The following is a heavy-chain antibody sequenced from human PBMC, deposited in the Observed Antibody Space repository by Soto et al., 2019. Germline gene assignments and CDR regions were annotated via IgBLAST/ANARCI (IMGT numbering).Heavy chain of an antibody. Sequence: PGGSLRLSCEGSGFTFSAYGMNWVRQAPGKGLEWVAYISSSSSYMYYADSVKGRFTVSRDNAAKSLYLEMNSLRGDDTAVYYCARDYPRLLPHLTSGYFQHGGHGTLVTVSS. CDR3: ARDYPRLLPHLTSGYFQH. CDR2: ISSSSSYM. D-gene: IGHD1-26*01. V-gene: IGHV3-21*01. CDR1: GFTFSAYG. J-gene: IGHJ1*01.